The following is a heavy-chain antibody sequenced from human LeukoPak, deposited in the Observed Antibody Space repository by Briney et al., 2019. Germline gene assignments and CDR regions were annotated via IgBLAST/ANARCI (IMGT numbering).Heavy chain of an antibody. V-gene: IGHV4-30-4*01. CDR3: ARATNFDWLSDNAPGFDY. CDR2: IYYSVST. CDR1: GGSISSGDYY. Sequence: SQTLSLTCTVSGGSISSGDYYWSWIRQPPGKGLEWIGYIYYSVSTYYNPSLKSRVTISVDTSKNQFSLKLSSVTAADTAVYYCARATNFDWLSDNAPGFDYWGQGTLVTVSS. J-gene: IGHJ4*02. D-gene: IGHD3-9*01.